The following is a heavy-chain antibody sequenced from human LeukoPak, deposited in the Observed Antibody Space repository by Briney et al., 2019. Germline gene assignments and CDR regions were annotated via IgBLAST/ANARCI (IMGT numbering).Heavy chain of an antibody. CDR3: AKDIGCSSTSCYIGGYYYYYGMDV. V-gene: IGHV3-9*01. D-gene: IGHD2-2*02. CDR1: GFTFDDYA. CDR2: ISWNSGSI. Sequence: GGSLRLSRAASGFTFDDYAMHWVRQAPGKGLEWVSGISWNSGSIGYADSVKGRFTISRDNAKNSLYLQMNSLRAEDTALYYCAKDIGCSSTSCYIGGYYYYYGMDVWGQGTTVTVSS. J-gene: IGHJ6*02.